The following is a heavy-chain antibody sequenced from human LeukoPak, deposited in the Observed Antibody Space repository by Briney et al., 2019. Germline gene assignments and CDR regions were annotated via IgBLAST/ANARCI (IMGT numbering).Heavy chain of an antibody. CDR3: ATPGAAAGPWGWFDP. CDR2: ISSSSSYI. D-gene: IGHD6-13*01. J-gene: IGHJ5*02. Sequence: GGSLRLSCAASGFTFSSYSMNWVRQAPGKGLEWVSSISSSSSYIYYADSVKGRFTISRDNAKNSLYLQMNSLRAEDTAVYYCATPGAAAGPWGWFDPWGQGTLVTVSS. CDR1: GFTFSSYS. V-gene: IGHV3-21*01.